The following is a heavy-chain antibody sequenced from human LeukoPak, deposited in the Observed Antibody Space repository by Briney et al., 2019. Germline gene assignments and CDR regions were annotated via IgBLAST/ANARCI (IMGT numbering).Heavy chain of an antibody. J-gene: IGHJ4*02. D-gene: IGHD3-10*01. CDR1: GGSISSSSYY. CDR2: IYYSGST. CDR3: ARDFRITPYYFDY. Sequence: PSETLSLTCTVSGGSISSSSYYWGWIRQPPGKGLEWIGSIYYSGSTYYNPSLKSRVTISVDTSKNQFSLKLSSVTAADTAVYYCARDFRITPYYFDYWGQGTLVTASS. V-gene: IGHV4-39*02.